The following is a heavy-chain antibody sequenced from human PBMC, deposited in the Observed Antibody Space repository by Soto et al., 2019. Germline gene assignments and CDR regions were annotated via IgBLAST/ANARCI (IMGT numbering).Heavy chain of an antibody. J-gene: IGHJ5*02. CDR2: ISRDGTNK. Sequence: LRLSCAASGFTFSRYAIHWVRQAPGKGLEWVAVISRDGTNKYYVDSVKGRFTISRDNSRNTLYLQMNSLRHEDTAVYYCAKDLGRYCSGGSCYPTPRWFDPWGQGTLVTVSS. CDR1: GFTFSRYA. V-gene: IGHV3-30*04. D-gene: IGHD2-15*01. CDR3: AKDLGRYCSGGSCYPTPRWFDP.